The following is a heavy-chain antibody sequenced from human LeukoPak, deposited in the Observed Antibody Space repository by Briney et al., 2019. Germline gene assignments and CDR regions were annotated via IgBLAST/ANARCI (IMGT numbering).Heavy chain of an antibody. CDR3: ARATGTTLSY. CDR2: TYYRSTWYN. CDR1: GDSVSSNSVT. D-gene: IGHD1-1*01. V-gene: IGHV6-1*01. Sequence: SQTLSLTCAISGDSVSSNSVTWNWIRQSPSRGLEWLGRTYYRSTWYNDYAVSVRSRITINPDTSKNQFSLQLNSVTPEDTAVYYCARATGTTLSYWGQGTLVTVSS. J-gene: IGHJ4*02.